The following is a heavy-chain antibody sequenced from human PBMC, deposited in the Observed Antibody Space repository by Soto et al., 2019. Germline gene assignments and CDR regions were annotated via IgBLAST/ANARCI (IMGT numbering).Heavy chain of an antibody. D-gene: IGHD3-10*01. V-gene: IGHV3-23*01. Sequence: GGSLRLSCAASGFTFSSYAMSWVRQAPGKGLEWVSAISGSGGSTYYADSVKGRFTISRDNSKNTLYLQMNSLRAEDTAVYYCAKALMVRGVHHYGMDVWGQGTTVTVSS. CDR2: ISGSGGST. J-gene: IGHJ6*02. CDR1: GFTFSSYA. CDR3: AKALMVRGVHHYGMDV.